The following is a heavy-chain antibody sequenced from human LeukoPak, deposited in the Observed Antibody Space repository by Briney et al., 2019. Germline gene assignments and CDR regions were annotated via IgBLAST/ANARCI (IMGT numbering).Heavy chain of an antibody. CDR2: IYTSGST. CDR1: GGSFSGYY. Sequence: SETLSLTCAVYGGSFSGYYWSWIRQPPGKGLEWIGRIYTSGSTNYNPSLKSRVTISVDTSKNQFSLKLSSVTAADTAVYYCAREAYDFWSGPSGDVWGKGTTVTVSS. D-gene: IGHD3-3*01. J-gene: IGHJ6*04. V-gene: IGHV4-59*10. CDR3: AREAYDFWSGPSGDV.